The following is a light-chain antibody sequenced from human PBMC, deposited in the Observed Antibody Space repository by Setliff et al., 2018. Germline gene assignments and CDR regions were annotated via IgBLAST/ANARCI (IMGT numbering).Light chain of an antibody. J-gene: IGLJ1*01. V-gene: IGLV2-14*03. CDR3: FSYASSGSYV. CDR2: DVR. Sequence: QSALAQAASVSGSPGQSVTISCTGSSSDVGGYDYVSCYQHHPGRAPKFIIYDVRYRPSGVSNRFSGSKSGNTASLTISGLQAEDEADYYCFSYASSGSYVFGTGTKVTVL. CDR1: SSDVGGYDY.